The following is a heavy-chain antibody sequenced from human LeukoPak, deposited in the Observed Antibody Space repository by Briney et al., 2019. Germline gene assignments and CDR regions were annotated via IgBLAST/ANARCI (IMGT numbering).Heavy chain of an antibody. V-gene: IGHV4-59*02. Sequence: SETLSLTCTVSGGSVSSHSWSWLRQPPGKGLEWIGYIHYSGSTNYNPSLKSRVTISVDTSKNQFSLKLSSVTPADTAVYCCASQGWWGQGTLVTVSS. CDR1: GGSVSSHS. D-gene: IGHD6-19*01. CDR2: IHYSGST. CDR3: ASQGW. J-gene: IGHJ4*02.